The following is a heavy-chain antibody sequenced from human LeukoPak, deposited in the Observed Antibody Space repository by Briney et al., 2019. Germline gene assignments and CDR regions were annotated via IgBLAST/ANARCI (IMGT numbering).Heavy chain of an antibody. Sequence: GSLRLSCAASGFTFSDYYMSWLRQAPGKGLEWVSYISSSGSTIYYADSVKGRFTISRDNAKNSLYLQMNSLRAEDTAVYYCARDMRKYSSSSSAFDIWGQGTMVTVSS. J-gene: IGHJ3*02. D-gene: IGHD6-6*01. CDR1: GFTFSDYY. CDR3: ARDMRKYSSSSSAFDI. CDR2: ISSSGSTI. V-gene: IGHV3-11*01.